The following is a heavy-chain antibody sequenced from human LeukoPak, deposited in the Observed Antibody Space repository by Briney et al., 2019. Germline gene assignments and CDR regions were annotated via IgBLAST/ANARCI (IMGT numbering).Heavy chain of an antibody. Sequence: PGRSLRLSCAASGFTFSNYGMHWVRQAPGKGLEWVVVISYDGSNKYYADSVKGRFTISRDNSKNTLYLQMNSLRAEDTAVYYCANGYYYGSGSYYKEAFDTWGQGTMVTVSS. D-gene: IGHD3-10*01. CDR2: ISYDGSNK. CDR3: ANGYYYGSGSYYKEAFDT. J-gene: IGHJ3*02. CDR1: GFTFSNYG. V-gene: IGHV3-30*18.